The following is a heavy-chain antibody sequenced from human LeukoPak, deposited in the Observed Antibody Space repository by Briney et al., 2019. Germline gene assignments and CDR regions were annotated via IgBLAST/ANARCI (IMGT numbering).Heavy chain of an antibody. CDR1: GFTFSSYW. CDR3: AALSGSYYDGDY. V-gene: IGHV3-74*01. D-gene: IGHD1-26*01. CDR2: INTDGSST. Sequence: GGSLRLSCAASGFTFSSYWMHWVRQAPGKRLMWVSRINTDGSSTTYADSVKGRFTISRDNAKNTLYLQMNSLRAEDTAVYYCAALSGSYYDGDYWGQGTLVTVSS. J-gene: IGHJ4*02.